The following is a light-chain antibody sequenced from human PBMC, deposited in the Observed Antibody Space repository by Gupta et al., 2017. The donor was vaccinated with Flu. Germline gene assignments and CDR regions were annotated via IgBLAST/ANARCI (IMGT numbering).Light chain of an antibody. CDR1: QGITTW. CDR3: QQSNSLAAIT. V-gene: IGKV1D-12*01. J-gene: IGKJ5*01. Sequence: SVSASVGDGVTRAGRASQGITTWLAWYQQKPGKAPKLLIYAASTWQIGVPSRFSGSGSGTDLTLTISSLQPEDFATYYCQQSNSLAAITFGQGTRLGIK. CDR2: AAS.